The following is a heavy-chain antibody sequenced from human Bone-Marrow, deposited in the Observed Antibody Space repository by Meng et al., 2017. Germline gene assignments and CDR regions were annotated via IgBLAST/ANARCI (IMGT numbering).Heavy chain of an antibody. D-gene: IGHD5-24*01. Sequence: QVQLQESGPGLVKPSGTLSLTCAVSGGSISSSNWWNWVRQPPGKGLEWIGEMYHSGTTSYNPSLKSRSTISVDKSKNQFSLKLSSVTAADTAVYYCARRRDGYGWFDLWGQGTLVTVSS. J-gene: IGHJ5*02. CDR3: ARRRDGYGWFDL. CDR2: MYHSGTT. CDR1: GGSISSSNW. V-gene: IGHV4-4*02.